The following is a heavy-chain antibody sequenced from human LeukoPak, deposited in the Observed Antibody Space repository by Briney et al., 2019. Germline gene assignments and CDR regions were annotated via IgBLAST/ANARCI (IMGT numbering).Heavy chain of an antibody. CDR2: INHNGNVN. V-gene: IGHV3-7*03. D-gene: IGHD2-15*01. Sequence: GGSLRLSCAASGFTFSSYWMNWARQAPGKGLEWVASINHNGNVNYYVDSVKGRFTISRDNAKNSLYLQMSNLRAEDTAVYFCARGGGLYYFDYWGQGTLVTVSS. CDR1: GFTFSSYW. CDR3: ARGGGLYYFDY. J-gene: IGHJ4*02.